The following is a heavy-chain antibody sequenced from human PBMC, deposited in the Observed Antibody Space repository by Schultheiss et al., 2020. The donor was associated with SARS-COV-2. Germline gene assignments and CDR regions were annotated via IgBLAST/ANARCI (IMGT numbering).Heavy chain of an antibody. Sequence: SETLSLTCAVYGGSFSGYYWSWIRQPPGKGLEWIGYIYYSGSTNYNPSLKSRLTISVDTSKNQFSLKLRSVTAADTAVYFCASISGYDYPYYFDYWGQGILVTVSS. CDR3: ASISGYDYPYYFDY. D-gene: IGHD5-12*01. V-gene: IGHV4-59*01. CDR2: IYYSGST. J-gene: IGHJ4*02. CDR1: GGSFSGYY.